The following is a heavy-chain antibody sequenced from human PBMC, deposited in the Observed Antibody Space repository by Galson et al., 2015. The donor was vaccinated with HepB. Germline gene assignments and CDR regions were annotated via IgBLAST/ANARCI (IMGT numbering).Heavy chain of an antibody. CDR1: GFTVSSNY. J-gene: IGHJ3*02. V-gene: IGHV3-66*01. Sequence: SLRLSCAASGFTVSSNYMSWVRQAPGKGLEWVSVIYSGGSTYYADSVKGRFTISRDNSKNTLYLQMNSLRAEDTAVYYCARGEGSYYQDAAFDIWGQGTMVTVSS. CDR3: ARGEGSYYQDAAFDI. CDR2: IYSGGST. D-gene: IGHD3-10*01.